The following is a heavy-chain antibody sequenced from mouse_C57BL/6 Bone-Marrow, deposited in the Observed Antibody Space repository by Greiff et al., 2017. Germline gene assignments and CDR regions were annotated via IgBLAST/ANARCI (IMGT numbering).Heavy chain of an antibody. J-gene: IGHJ2*01. CDR2: INPSGGYT. CDR1: GYTFTSYT. V-gene: IGHV1-4*01. D-gene: IGHD1-1*01. CDR3: AKTTTVEPYYFDY. Sequence: QVQLQQSGAELVRPGASVKMSCKASGYTFTSYTMHWVKQRPGQGLEWIGYINPSGGYTKYTQKFKDKATLTADKSSSTAYMQLSSLTSEDSAVYYWAKTTTVEPYYFDYWGQGTTLTVSS.